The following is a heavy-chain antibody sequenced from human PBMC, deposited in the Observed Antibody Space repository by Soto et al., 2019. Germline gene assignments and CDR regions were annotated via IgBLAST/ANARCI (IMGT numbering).Heavy chain of an antibody. D-gene: IGHD2-21*01. CDR3: AVDGYSGSGVGHDRFYYYGTDV. Sequence: PSQTLSLTCAISGDSVSSNSAAWNWIRQSPSRGLEWLGRTYYRSKWYNDYAVSVKSRITINPDTSKNQFSLQLNSVTPEDTAVYCCAVDGYSGSGVGHDRFYYYGTDVWGQGTTVTVSS. V-gene: IGHV6-1*01. CDR2: TYYRSKWYN. CDR1: GDSVSSNSAA. J-gene: IGHJ6*02.